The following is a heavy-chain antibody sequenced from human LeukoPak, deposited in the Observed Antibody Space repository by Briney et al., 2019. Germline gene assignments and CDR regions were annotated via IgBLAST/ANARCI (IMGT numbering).Heavy chain of an antibody. CDR3: AKDSTIFGVVNPYNWFDP. CDR2: IRYDGSNK. J-gene: IGHJ5*02. Sequence: PGGSLRLSCAASGFTFSSYSMNWVRQAPGKGLEWVAFIRYDGSNKYYADSVKGRFTISRDNSKNTLYLQMNSLRAEDTAVYYCAKDSTIFGVVNPYNWFDPWGQGTLVTVSS. D-gene: IGHD3-3*01. CDR1: GFTFSSYS. V-gene: IGHV3-30*02.